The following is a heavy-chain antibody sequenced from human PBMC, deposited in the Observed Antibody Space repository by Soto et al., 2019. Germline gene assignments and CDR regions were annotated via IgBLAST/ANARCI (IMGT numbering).Heavy chain of an antibody. CDR2: IIPIFGTA. J-gene: IGHJ3*02. CDR3: ARRHVSNTAMVRSLEDAFDI. D-gene: IGHD5-18*01. Sequence: ASVKVSCKASGGTFSSYAISWVRQAPGQGLEWMGGIIPIFGTANYAQKFQGRVTITADESTSTAYMELSSLRSEDTAVYYCARRHVSNTAMVRSLEDAFDIWGQGTMVTVS. CDR1: GGTFSSYA. V-gene: IGHV1-69*13.